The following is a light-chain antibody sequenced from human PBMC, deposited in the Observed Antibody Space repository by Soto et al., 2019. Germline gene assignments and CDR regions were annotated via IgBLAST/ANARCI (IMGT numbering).Light chain of an antibody. J-gene: IGLJ3*02. CDR3: AAWDDSLNGWV. CDR1: SSDVGGYNY. Sequence: QSVLTQPRSVPGSPGQSVTISCTGTSSDVGGYNYVSWYQQYPGKAPKLMIYDVSDRPSGVPDRFSGSKSGNTASLTISGLQAEDEADYYCAAWDDSLNGWVFGGGTKLTVL. CDR2: DVS. V-gene: IGLV2-11*01.